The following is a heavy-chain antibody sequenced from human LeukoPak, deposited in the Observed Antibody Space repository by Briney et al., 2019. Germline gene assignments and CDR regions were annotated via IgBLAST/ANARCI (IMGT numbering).Heavy chain of an antibody. CDR1: GYTFTSYG. CDR3: ASSIAAAGYWFDP. CDR2: ISAYNGNT. J-gene: IGHJ5*02. V-gene: IGHV1-18*01. Sequence: ASVKVSCKASGYTFTSYGISWVRQAPGQGLEWMGWISAYNGNTNYAQKLQGRVTMTTGTSTSTAYMELRSLRSDDTAVYYCASSIAAAGYWFDPWGQGTLVTVSS. D-gene: IGHD6-13*01.